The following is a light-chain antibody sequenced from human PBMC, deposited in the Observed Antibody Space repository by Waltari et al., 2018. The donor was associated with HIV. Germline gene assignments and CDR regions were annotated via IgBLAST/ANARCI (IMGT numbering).Light chain of an antibody. CDR2: DDT. Sequence: QSVVTQPPSASGTPGQRVTISCPGSSSNIGSQTVSWYPHLPGTAPKLLIYDDTKRPSGVTDRFSASKSGTSASLAISGLQSDDEADYYCAAWDDSLIGRVFGGGTKLTVL. CDR1: SSNIGSQT. CDR3: AAWDDSLIGRV. J-gene: IGLJ3*02. V-gene: IGLV1-44*01.